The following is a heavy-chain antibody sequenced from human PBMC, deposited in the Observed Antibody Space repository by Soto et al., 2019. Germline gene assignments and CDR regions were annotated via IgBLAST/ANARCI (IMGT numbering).Heavy chain of an antibody. V-gene: IGHV3-23*01. D-gene: IGHD3-10*01. J-gene: IGHJ4*02. CDR1: GVTFSSFA. CDR2: ISASGGTR. Sequence: EVQFLESGGGLVQPGQSLRLSCTTSGVTFSSFAMSWVRQAPGKGLECVSVISASGGTRDHADSVRGRFTISRDNSKETLFLQMNNLRVEDTAVYYCAKGSGKYASGDYYFDHWGQGIPVTVSS. CDR3: AKGSGKYASGDYYFDH.